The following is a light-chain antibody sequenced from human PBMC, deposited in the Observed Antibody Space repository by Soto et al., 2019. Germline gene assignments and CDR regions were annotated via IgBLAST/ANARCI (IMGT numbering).Light chain of an antibody. J-gene: IGKJ4*01. Sequence: EIVLTQSPGTLSLSPGERDTLSCRASQSVSSSYLAWYQQNPGQAPRLLIYGASSRATGIPDRFSGSGSGTDFTLTISRLGPEDFAVYFFQQYGSSALTFGGGT. CDR1: QSVSSSY. CDR3: QQYGSSALT. CDR2: GAS. V-gene: IGKV3-20*01.